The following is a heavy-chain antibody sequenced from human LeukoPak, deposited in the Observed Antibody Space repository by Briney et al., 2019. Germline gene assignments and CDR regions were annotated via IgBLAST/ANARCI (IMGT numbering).Heavy chain of an antibody. CDR1: GGSISSGSYY. CDR3: ARLRCADCYPNWLDP. J-gene: IGHJ5*02. CDR2: IYTSGST. V-gene: IGHV4-61*02. Sequence: PSQTLSLTCTVSGGSISSGSYYWSWIRQPAGKGLEWIGRIYTSGSTNYNPSLKSRVTISVDPSKNQFSLKLRSVTAADTAIYYCARLRCADCYPNWLDPWGQGTLVTVSS. D-gene: IGHD2-21*02.